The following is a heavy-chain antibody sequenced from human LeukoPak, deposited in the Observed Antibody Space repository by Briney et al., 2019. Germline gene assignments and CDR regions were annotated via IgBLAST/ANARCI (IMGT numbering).Heavy chain of an antibody. CDR2: ISWRSDSV. CDR3: AKDWSYGGNSWKYFGS. V-gene: IGHV3-9*01. Sequence: GGSLRLSCAASGFTFDDYAMHWVRQAPGKGLEWVSGISWRSDSVDYADSVKGQFTISRDNAKSSLYLQMNSLRADDTALYYCAKDWSYGGNSWKYFGSWGQGILVTVSS. J-gene: IGHJ4*02. CDR1: GFTFDDYA. D-gene: IGHD4-23*01.